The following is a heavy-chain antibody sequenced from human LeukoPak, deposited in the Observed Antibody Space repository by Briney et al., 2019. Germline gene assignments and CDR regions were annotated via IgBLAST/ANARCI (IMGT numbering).Heavy chain of an antibody. CDR1: GFTFSSYA. CDR2: ISVSGNT. D-gene: IGHD2-21*01. V-gene: IGHV3-23*01. J-gene: IGHJ4*02. CDR3: AKAPVTTCSGAYCYPFDY. Sequence: GGSLRLSCAASGFTFSSYAMSWDRQAPGKGLEWVSAISVSGNTYHADSVKGRFTISRDSSKNTLYLQMNRLRAEDAAVYYCAKAPVTTCSGAYCYPFDYWGQGTLVTVSS.